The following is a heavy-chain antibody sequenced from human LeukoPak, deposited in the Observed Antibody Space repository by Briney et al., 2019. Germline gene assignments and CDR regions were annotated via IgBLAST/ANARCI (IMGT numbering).Heavy chain of an antibody. Sequence: GASVKVSCKASGYTFTIYDINWVRQAPGQGLEWIGWLPPDSGNTGYAQKFQGSVTITRNTPINTAYMELSSFRSEDTAVYECARMTVSGRDNWFDPWGQGTLVTVSS. CDR1: GYTFTIYD. J-gene: IGHJ5*02. D-gene: IGHD6-19*01. CDR2: LPPDSGNT. CDR3: ARMTVSGRDNWFDP. V-gene: IGHV1-8*03.